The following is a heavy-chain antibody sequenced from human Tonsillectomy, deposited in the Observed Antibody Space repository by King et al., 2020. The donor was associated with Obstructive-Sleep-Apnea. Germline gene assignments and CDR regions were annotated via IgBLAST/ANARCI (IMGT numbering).Heavy chain of an antibody. D-gene: IGHD3-22*01. CDR2: IKSKTDGGTT. CDR3: TKPPEGYYYDSRANDY. V-gene: IGHV3-15*01. J-gene: IGHJ4*02. CDR1: GFSFTNAW. Sequence: VQLVESGGGLVKPGGSLRLSCAGSGFSFTNAWMSWVRQAPGKGLEWVGRIKSKTDGGTTDYAAPVKGRFIISRDDSKNTLYLQMNSLKTEDTAVYYCTKPPEGYYYDSRANDYWGQGTLVTVSS.